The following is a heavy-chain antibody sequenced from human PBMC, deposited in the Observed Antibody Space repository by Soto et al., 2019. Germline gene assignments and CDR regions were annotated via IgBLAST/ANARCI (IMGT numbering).Heavy chain of an antibody. Sequence: ASVKVSCKASGYTFRDYDINWVRQASGQGLEWMGWMNPNSGNTAYAQKFQGRVTMTGDTTINTAYMELTSLTSADAAVYYCTRRARIGKQLWLPFDSWAQGTLVTVSS. CDR3: TRRARIGKQLWLPFDS. D-gene: IGHD3-22*01. CDR2: MNPNSGNT. J-gene: IGHJ4*02. CDR1: GYTFRDYD. V-gene: IGHV1-8*01.